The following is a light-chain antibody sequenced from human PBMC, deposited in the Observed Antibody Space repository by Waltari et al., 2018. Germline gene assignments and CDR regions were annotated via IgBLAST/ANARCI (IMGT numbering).Light chain of an antibody. CDR2: AAS. Sequence: DIQMTQSPSSVSASVGDGVTITCRASEDVSTWLAWYQQKPGKVPQLLIFAASVLRTGVSSRFTGSGSGTDFTLTISSLEPEDFATYYCQQSNTFPLTFGGGTKVEIK. CDR3: QQSNTFPLT. CDR1: EDVSTW. V-gene: IGKV1-12*01. J-gene: IGKJ4*01.